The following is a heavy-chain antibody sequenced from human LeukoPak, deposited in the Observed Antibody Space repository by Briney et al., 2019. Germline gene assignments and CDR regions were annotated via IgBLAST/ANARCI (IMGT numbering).Heavy chain of an antibody. Sequence: PGGSLSLLCAASGLTFSSYRVHWARHATGKGLECVSSISSSSSYIYYADSVKGRFTISRDNAKNSLYLQMNSRRAEDTAVYYCARAPSSSWYNWFDPWGQGTLVTVSS. D-gene: IGHD6-13*01. J-gene: IGHJ5*02. CDR2: ISSSSSYI. V-gene: IGHV3-21*01. CDR3: ARAPSSSWYNWFDP. CDR1: GLTFSSYR.